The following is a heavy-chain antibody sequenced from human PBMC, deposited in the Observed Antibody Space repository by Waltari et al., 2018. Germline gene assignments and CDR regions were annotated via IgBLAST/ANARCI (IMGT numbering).Heavy chain of an antibody. CDR1: GDSMSGNSW. Sequence: QLLLQESGPGLVKPSGTLSLTCVVSGDSMSGNSWWSWVRQSPDKGLEWIGQVHGSGRTNYNLSFASRAIVSLDTSMNQFSLRILSATAADTAVYFCARDLGRGLFLDSWGQGTLVTVSP. J-gene: IGHJ4*02. CDR3: ARDLGRGLFLDS. CDR2: VHGSGRT. V-gene: IGHV4-4*02. D-gene: IGHD2-15*01.